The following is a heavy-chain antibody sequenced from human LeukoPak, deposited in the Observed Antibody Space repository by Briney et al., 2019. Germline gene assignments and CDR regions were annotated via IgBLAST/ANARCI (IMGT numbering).Heavy chain of an antibody. CDR1: VYTFTGYY. CDR3: ARDLEGATAYYYYYMDV. D-gene: IGHD1-26*01. Sequence: GASVKDSYKASVYTFTGYYMHWVRQAPGQGLEWMGWINPNSGGTNYAQKFQGRVTMTRDKSISTAYMELSRLRSDDTAVYYCARDLEGATAYYYYYMDVWGKGTTVTVSS. J-gene: IGHJ6*03. V-gene: IGHV1-2*02. CDR2: INPNSGGT.